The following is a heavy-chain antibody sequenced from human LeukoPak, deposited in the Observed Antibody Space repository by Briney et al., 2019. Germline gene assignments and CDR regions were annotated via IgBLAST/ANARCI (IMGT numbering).Heavy chain of an antibody. CDR3: ARSSLYGDYGFDP. CDR1: GGSISSSSYY. V-gene: IGHV4-39*07. D-gene: IGHD4-17*01. Sequence: PSETLSLTCTVSGGSISSSSYYWGWIRQPPGKGLEWIGSIYHSGSTYYNPSLKSRVTISVDTSKNQFSLKLSSVTAADTAVYYCARSSLYGDYGFDPWGQGTLVTVSS. CDR2: IYHSGST. J-gene: IGHJ5*02.